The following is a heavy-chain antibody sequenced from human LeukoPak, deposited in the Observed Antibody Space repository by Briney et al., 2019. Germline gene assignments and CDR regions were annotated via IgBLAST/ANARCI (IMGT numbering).Heavy chain of an antibody. CDR2: IIPIFGTA. D-gene: IGHD3-3*01. J-gene: IGHJ6*03. CDR1: GGTFSSYA. Sequence: ASVKVSCKASGGTFSSYAISWVRQAPGQGLEWMGGIIPIFGTANYAQKFQGRVTITTDESTSTAYMELSSLRSEDTAVYYCARDLPHYDFWSGYPTPDYYYYYYMDVWGKGTTVTVSS. V-gene: IGHV1-69*05. CDR3: ARDLPHYDFWSGYPTPDYYYYYYMDV.